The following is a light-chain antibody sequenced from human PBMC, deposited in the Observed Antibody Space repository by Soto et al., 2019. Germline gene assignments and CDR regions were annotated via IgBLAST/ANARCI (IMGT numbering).Light chain of an antibody. CDR1: QSLNSFY. CDR2: GSS. J-gene: IGKJ1*01. Sequence: EIVLTQSPGTLSLSPGERATLSCRASQSLNSFYLAWYQQKPGQAPRLLIYGSSNRATGIPDRFSGSGSGTDFTLTISRLDPEDCAVYYCQQYDMSPRTFGQGTKVDIK. V-gene: IGKV3-20*01. CDR3: QQYDMSPRT.